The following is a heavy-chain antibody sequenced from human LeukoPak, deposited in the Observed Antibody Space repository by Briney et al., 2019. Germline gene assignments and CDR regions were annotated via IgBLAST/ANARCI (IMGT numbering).Heavy chain of an antibody. CDR1: GFTFSSYA. D-gene: IGHD3-22*01. CDR3: ARTPRDSSLYYFDY. V-gene: IGHV3-23*01. Sequence: PGGSLRLSCAASGFTFSSYAMSWVRQAPGKGLEWVSAISGSGGSTYYADSVKGRFTISRDNSKNTLYLQMNSLRAEDTAVYYCARTPRDSSLYYFDYWGQGTLVTVSS. CDR2: ISGSGGST. J-gene: IGHJ4*02.